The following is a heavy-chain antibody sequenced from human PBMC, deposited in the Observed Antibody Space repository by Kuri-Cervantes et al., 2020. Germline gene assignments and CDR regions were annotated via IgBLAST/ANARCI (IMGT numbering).Heavy chain of an antibody. V-gene: IGHV3-33*01. CDR1: GFTFSSYG. D-gene: IGHD2-21*02. CDR3: ARAHIVVVTHDAFDI. Sequence: GGSLRLSCAASGFTFSSYGMHWVRQAPGKGLEWVAVLWYDGTNKYYADSVKGRFTISRDDSKNTLFLQMNSLRAEDTAVYYCARAHIVVVTHDAFDIWGQGTMVTVSS. J-gene: IGHJ3*02. CDR2: LWYDGTNK.